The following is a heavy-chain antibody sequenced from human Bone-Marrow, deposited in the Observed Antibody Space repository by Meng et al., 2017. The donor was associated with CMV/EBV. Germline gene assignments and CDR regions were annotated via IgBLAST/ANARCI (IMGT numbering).Heavy chain of an antibody. D-gene: IGHD2-2*01. V-gene: IGHV3-7*01. CDR2: IKQDGSEK. Sequence: GESLKISCAASGFTFSSYWMHWVRQAPGKGLEWVANIKQDGSEKYYVDSVKGRFTISRDNAKNSLYLQMNSLRAEDTAVYYCASTYCSSTSCGMDVWGQGTTVTVSS. CDR3: ASTYCSSTSCGMDV. CDR1: GFTFSSYW. J-gene: IGHJ6*02.